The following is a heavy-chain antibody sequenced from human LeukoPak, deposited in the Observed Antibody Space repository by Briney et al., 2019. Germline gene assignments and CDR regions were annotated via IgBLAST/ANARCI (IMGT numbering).Heavy chain of an antibody. CDR2: IKSKTDGGTT. CDR3: TKYDTSVNFDY. V-gene: IGHV3-15*01. J-gene: IGHJ4*02. D-gene: IGHD3-22*01. Sequence: GGSLRLFCVASGFTFTNAWMSWVRQAPGKGLEWVGHIKSKTDGGTTDYAAPVKGRLIISRDDSKHTLYLQMNSLKTDDTAVYYCTKYDTSVNFDYWGQGTLVTVSS. CDR1: GFTFTNAW.